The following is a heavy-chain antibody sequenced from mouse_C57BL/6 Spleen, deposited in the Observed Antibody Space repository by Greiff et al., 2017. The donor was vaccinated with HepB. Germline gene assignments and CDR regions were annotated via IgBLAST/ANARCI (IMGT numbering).Heavy chain of an antibody. V-gene: IGHV5-17*01. CDR2: ISSGSSTI. CDR1: GFTFSDYG. D-gene: IGHD1-1*01. J-gene: IGHJ2*01. Sequence: EVKLVESGGGLVKPGGSLKFSCAASGFTFSDYGMHWVRQAPEKGLEWVAYISSGSSTIYYADTVKGRFTISRDNAKNTLFLQMTSLRSEDTAMYYCARGITTVVEGVYFDYWGQGTTLTVSS. CDR3: ARGITTVVEGVYFDY.